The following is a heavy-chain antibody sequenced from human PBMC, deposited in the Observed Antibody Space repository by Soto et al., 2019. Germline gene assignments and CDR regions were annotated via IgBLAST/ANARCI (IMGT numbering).Heavy chain of an antibody. J-gene: IGHJ3*01. Sequence: EVQLVESGGGLVQPGGSLRLSCAASGFTFSNYWMSWVRQAPGKGLEWVANIKQDGSQKWYVDSVKGRFTISRDNAKRSLFLQMNGLRLEDTAMYYCARGDYHDDTGPFSDAFDVWGQGTMVTVSS. D-gene: IGHD3-22*01. CDR2: IKQDGSQK. V-gene: IGHV3-7*04. CDR1: GFTFSNYW. CDR3: ARGDYHDDTGPFSDAFDV.